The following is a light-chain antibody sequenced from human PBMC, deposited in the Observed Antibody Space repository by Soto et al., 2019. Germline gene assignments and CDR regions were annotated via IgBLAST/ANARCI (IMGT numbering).Light chain of an antibody. CDR1: SSNIGNNY. V-gene: IGLV1-51*02. J-gene: IGLJ3*02. CDR2: ENN. CDR3: GTWDSSLSAEV. Sequence: QSVLTQPPSVSAAPGQKVTISCSGSSSNIGNNYVSWYQQLPGTAPKLLIYENNKRPSGIPDRFSGSKSDTSATLGITGLQTGDEADYYCGTWDSSLSAEVFGGGTKVTVL.